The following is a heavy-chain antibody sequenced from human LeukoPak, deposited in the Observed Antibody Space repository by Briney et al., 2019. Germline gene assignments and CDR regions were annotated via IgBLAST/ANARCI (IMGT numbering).Heavy chain of an antibody. V-gene: IGHV1-2*06. CDR3: ARDSWDSDY. Sequence: ASVKVSCKVSGYTLTELSMHWVRQAPGQGLEWMGRINPNSGGTNYAQKFQGRVTMTRDTSISTAYMELSRLRSDDTAVYYCARDSWDSDYWGQGTLVTVSS. D-gene: IGHD2-15*01. CDR1: GYTLTELS. J-gene: IGHJ4*02. CDR2: INPNSGGT.